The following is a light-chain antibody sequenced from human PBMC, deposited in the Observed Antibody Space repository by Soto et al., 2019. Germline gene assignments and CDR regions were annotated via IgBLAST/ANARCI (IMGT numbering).Light chain of an antibody. Sequence: QSVLTQPPSASGTPGQRVTISCSGSISNLGSNFIYWYQQLPGAAPKLLISRNNEWPSGVPDRFSGSKSGTSASLAISGLRSEDEADYHCAAWDDSLSAVVFGGGTKVTVL. J-gene: IGLJ3*02. CDR1: ISNLGSNF. CDR2: RNN. CDR3: AAWDDSLSAVV. V-gene: IGLV1-47*01.